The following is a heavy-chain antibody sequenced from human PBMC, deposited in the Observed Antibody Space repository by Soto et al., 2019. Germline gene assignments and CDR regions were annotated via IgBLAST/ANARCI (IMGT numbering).Heavy chain of an antibody. V-gene: IGHV4-4*02. CDR3: ARTALYTYYHYGMDV. CDR2: IYHSGST. J-gene: IGHJ6*02. D-gene: IGHD3-16*01. Sequence: PSETLSLTCAVSGGPISSSNWWSFFRQPPGKGLEWIGEIYHSGSTNYNPSLKSRVTISVDKSKNQFSLKLSSVTAADTAVYYCARTALYTYYHYGMDVWGQGTTVTVSS. CDR1: GGPISSSNW.